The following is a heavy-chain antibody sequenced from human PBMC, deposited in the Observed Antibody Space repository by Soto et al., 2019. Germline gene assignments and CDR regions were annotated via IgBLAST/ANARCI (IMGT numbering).Heavy chain of an antibody. CDR3: ARATDFWSGYDYFDY. Sequence: ASVKVSCKASGYTFTSYGISWVRQAPGQGLEWMGWISAYNGNTNYAQKLQGRVTMTTDTSTSTAYMELRSLRSDDTAVYYCARATDFWSGYDYFDYWGQGTVVTVSS. D-gene: IGHD3-3*01. CDR2: ISAYNGNT. CDR1: GYTFTSYG. V-gene: IGHV1-18*01. J-gene: IGHJ4*02.